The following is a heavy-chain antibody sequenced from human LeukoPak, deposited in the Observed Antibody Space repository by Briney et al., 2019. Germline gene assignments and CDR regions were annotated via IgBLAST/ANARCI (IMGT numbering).Heavy chain of an antibody. V-gene: IGHV3-53*01. D-gene: IGHD3-16*02. CDR3: ARGAYRISWPGIDY. CDR2: IYSGGAT. CDR1: GFTVISNL. J-gene: IGHJ4*02. Sequence: GGSLRLSCAASGFTVISNLMTWVRQSPGRGLEWLSSIYSGGATYYADSVKGRFAISRDHSNNSVSLQMTNLRVEDTVIYYCARGAYRISWPGIDYWGQGTLVTVSS.